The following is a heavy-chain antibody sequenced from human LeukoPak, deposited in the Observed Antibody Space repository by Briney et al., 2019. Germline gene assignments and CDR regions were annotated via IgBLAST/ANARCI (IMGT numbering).Heavy chain of an antibody. Sequence: ASVKVSCKASGYTFTNYYMHWVRQAPEQGLEWMGIINPSGGSIRYAQKFQGRVTMTRDTSTSTVYMELSSLRSEDTAVYYCARSPISATGDLDSWGQGTLVTVSS. CDR2: INPSGGSI. D-gene: IGHD1/OR15-1a*01. J-gene: IGHJ4*02. CDR3: ARSPISATGDLDS. CDR1: GYTFTNYY. V-gene: IGHV1-46*01.